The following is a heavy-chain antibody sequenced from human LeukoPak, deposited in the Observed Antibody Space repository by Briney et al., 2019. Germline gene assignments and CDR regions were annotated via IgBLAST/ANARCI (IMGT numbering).Heavy chain of an antibody. CDR2: IYYSGST. J-gene: IGHJ4*02. CDR3: ASIIDARYYALGFSQVDY. V-gene: IGHV4-39*01. CDR1: GGSISSSSYY. D-gene: IGHD2-2*01. Sequence: SETLSLTCTVSGGSISSSSYYWGWIRQPPGKGLEWIGSIYYSGSTYYNPSLKSRVTISVDTSKNQFSLKLSSVTAADTAVYYCASIIDARYYALGFSQVDYWGQGTLVTVSS.